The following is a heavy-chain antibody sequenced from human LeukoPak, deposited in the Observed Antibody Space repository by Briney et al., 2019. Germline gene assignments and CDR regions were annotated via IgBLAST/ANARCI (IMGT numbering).Heavy chain of an antibody. D-gene: IGHD6-19*01. CDR3: AQKEAAVAGYFGY. CDR2: IYHSGST. Sequence: PSGTLSLTCAVSGGSISSHYWWSWVRQPPGKGLEWVGEIYHSGSTNYNPSLKSRVSISVDKSKNQFSLRLISVTAADTAVYYCAQKEAAVAGYFGYWGQGALVTVSS. CDR1: GGSISSHYW. J-gene: IGHJ4*02. V-gene: IGHV4-4*02.